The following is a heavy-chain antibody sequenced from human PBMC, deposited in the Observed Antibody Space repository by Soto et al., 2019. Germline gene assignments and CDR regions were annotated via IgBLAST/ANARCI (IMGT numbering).Heavy chain of an antibody. CDR1: GFTFSSYA. Sequence: PGGSLRLPCAASGFTFSSYAMHWVRQAPGKGLEWVAVISYDGSNKYYADSVKGRFTISRDNAKNTLYLQMNSLRAEDTAVYYCARDRYCSSTSCYRKPYYYYYGMDVWGQGTTVTVSS. CDR3: ARDRYCSSTSCYRKPYYYYYGMDV. V-gene: IGHV3-30-3*01. CDR2: ISYDGSNK. D-gene: IGHD2-2*01. J-gene: IGHJ6*02.